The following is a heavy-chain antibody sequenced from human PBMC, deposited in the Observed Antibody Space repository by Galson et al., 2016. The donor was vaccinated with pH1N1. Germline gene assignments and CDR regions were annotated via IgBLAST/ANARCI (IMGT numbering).Heavy chain of an antibody. J-gene: IGHJ4*02. Sequence: SVKVSCKASGYTFTTYLIHWVRQAPGETLEWMGWFNPDNGNTKYSQRFQGRVTFTRDTSATTAYMEMSSLRSEDTAVYYCARNDYGRHFDYWGQGTLVTVSS. V-gene: IGHV1-3*01. CDR2: FNPDNGNT. CDR1: GYTFTTYL. D-gene: IGHD5-12*01. CDR3: ARNDYGRHFDY.